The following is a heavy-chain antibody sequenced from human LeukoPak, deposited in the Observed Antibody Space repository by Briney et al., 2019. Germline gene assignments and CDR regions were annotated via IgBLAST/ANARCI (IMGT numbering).Heavy chain of an antibody. CDR1: GDSVSSNSAA. J-gene: IGHJ5*02. V-gene: IGHV6-1*01. CDR3: ARGSVEWELLSWFDP. Sequence: SQTLSLTCAISGDSVSSNSAAWNWIRQSPSRGLEWLGRTYYRSKWYNDYAVSVKSRITINPDTSKNQSSLQLNSVTPEDTAVYYCARGSVEWELLSWFDPWGQGTLVTVSS. D-gene: IGHD1-26*01. CDR2: TYYRSKWYN.